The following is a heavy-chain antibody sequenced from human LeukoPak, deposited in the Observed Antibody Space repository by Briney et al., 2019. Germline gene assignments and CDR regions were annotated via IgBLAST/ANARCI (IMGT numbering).Heavy chain of an antibody. Sequence: PSETLSLTCAVYGGSFSDYLWTWIRQTPGKGLEWIGDITHSGSTNYNPSLKSRVTISVDTSKTQFSLKLTSVTAADTAVYYCARGAPGYWGQGTLVTVSS. J-gene: IGHJ4*02. CDR3: ARGAPGY. CDR2: ITHSGST. V-gene: IGHV4-34*01. CDR1: GGSFSDYL.